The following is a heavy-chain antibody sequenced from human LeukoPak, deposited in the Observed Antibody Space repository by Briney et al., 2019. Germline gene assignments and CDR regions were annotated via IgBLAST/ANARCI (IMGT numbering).Heavy chain of an antibody. CDR1: GFTFSSYG. CDR2: ISYDGSNK. V-gene: IGHV3-30*18. D-gene: IGHD3-10*01. CDR3: AKLLWFGAPGCFDY. J-gene: IGHJ4*02. Sequence: GGSLRLTCPASGFTFSSYGRHWVPQAPGKGLEWGAVISYDGSNKYYADSVKGRLTISRDNSKNTLYLQMKSLVAGDTGVYYCAKLLWFGAPGCFDYWGQGTLVTVSS.